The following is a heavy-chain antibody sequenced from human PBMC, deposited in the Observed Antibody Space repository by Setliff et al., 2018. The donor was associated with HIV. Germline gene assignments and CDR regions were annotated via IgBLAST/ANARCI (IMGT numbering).Heavy chain of an antibody. CDR3: ARMSWTYSSSDRWFDP. CDR1: GFSLSTSGMC. Sequence: GPTLVNPTQTLTLTCTFSGFSLSTSGMCVSWIRRPPGKALEWLARIDWDDDKYYSTSLKTRLTISKDTSKNQVVLTMTNMDPVDTATYYCARMSWTYSSSDRWFDPWGQGTLVTVSS. D-gene: IGHD6-6*01. V-gene: IGHV2-70*11. CDR2: IDWDDDK. J-gene: IGHJ5*02.